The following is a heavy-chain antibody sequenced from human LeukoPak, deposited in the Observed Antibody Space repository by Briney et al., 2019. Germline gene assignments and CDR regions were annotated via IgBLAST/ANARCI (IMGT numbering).Heavy chain of an antibody. Sequence: SETLSLTCTVSGGAIRSSSYYWGWIRQPPEKGLEWIGSIYYSGSTYYNPSLKSRVTISVDTSKNQFSLKLSSVTAADTAVYYCARGFTIFGVVILGTNFDYWGQGTLVTVSS. J-gene: IGHJ4*02. CDR3: ARGFTIFGVVILGTNFDY. CDR2: IYYSGST. D-gene: IGHD3-3*01. CDR1: GGAIRSSSYY. V-gene: IGHV4-39*07.